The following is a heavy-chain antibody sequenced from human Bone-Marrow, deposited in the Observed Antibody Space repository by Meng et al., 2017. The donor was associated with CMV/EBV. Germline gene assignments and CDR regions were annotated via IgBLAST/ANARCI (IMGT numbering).Heavy chain of an antibody. CDR3: ARICVTGRACYHLDH. D-gene: IGHD2-15*01. J-gene: IGHJ4*02. Sequence: GESLKISCAASGFTFSDYFMNWIRQAPGKGLEWVSSISTTGDAMYYADSVKGRFTISRDNAKKSLYLQVNSLRVEDTAVYYCARICVTGRACYHLDHWGQGTLVTVSS. V-gene: IGHV3-11*04. CDR2: ISTTGDAM. CDR1: GFTFSDYF.